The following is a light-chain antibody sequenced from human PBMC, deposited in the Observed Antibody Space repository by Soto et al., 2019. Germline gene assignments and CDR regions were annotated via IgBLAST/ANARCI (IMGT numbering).Light chain of an antibody. J-gene: IGKJ2*01. CDR3: QKYNSAPHT. CDR1: QGISNY. CDR2: AAS. V-gene: IGKV1-27*01. Sequence: DIQMTQSPSSLSASVGDRVTITCRASQGISNYLAWYQQKPGKVPKLLIYAASTLQSGVPSRFSGSGSGTDFTLTISSLQPEDAAPYDCQKYNSAPHTVGQGTKLEIK.